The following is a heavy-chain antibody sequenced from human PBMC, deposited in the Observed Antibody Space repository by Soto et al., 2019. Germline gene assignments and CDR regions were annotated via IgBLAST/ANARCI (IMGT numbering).Heavy chain of an antibody. CDR3: AREGYYDSSGYYYVFYFDY. D-gene: IGHD3-22*01. CDR2: IYYSGST. V-gene: IGHV4-61*01. J-gene: IGHJ4*02. Sequence: PSETLSLTCTVSGGSVGSGSYYWSWIRQPPGKGLEWIGYIYYSGSTNYNPSLKSRVTISVDTSKNQFSLKLSSVTAADTAVYYCAREGYYDSSGYYYVFYFDYWGQGTLVTVSS. CDR1: GGSVGSGSYY.